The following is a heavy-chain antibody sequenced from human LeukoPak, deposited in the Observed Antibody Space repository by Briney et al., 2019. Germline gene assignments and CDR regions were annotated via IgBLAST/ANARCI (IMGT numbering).Heavy chain of an antibody. D-gene: IGHD6-13*01. CDR3: ARARAAVGTPFDK. J-gene: IGHJ4*02. CDR2: IYTSDST. Sequence: PSETLSLTCSISGTFISGYYWNWIRHPAGKGLEGIGRIYTSDSTYFNPSLKSRVTMSLDTSKNQFSLKLRSVTAADTAVYFCARARAAVGTPFDKWGQGILVTVSS. CDR1: GTFISGYY. V-gene: IGHV4-4*07.